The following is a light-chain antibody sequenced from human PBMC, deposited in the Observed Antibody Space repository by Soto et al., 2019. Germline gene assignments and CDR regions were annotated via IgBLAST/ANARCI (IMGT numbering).Light chain of an antibody. Sequence: QSVLTQPASVSGSPGQSITISCTGTSSDIGAYNYVSWYQQHPGEAPKLLIYEVTYRPSGVSDRFSGSKSAYTASLTISGLQPEDEADYYCCSYAGSYTYVFGTGTKVTVL. V-gene: IGLV2-14*01. J-gene: IGLJ1*01. CDR2: EVT. CDR3: CSYAGSYTYV. CDR1: SSDIGAYNY.